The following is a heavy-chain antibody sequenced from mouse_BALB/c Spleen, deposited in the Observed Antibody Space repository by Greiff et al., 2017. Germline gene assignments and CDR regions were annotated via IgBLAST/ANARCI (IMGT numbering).Heavy chain of an antibody. J-gene: IGHJ4*01. CDR3: ARGAMDY. CDR2: ISDGGSYT. V-gene: IGHV5-4*02. Sequence: EVQLVESGGGLVKPGGSLKLSCAASGFTFSSYTMSWVRQTPEKRLEWVATISDGGSYTYYPDSVKGRFTISRDNAKNNLYLQMSSLKSEDTAMYYCARGAMDYWGQGTSVTVSS. CDR1: GFTFSSYT.